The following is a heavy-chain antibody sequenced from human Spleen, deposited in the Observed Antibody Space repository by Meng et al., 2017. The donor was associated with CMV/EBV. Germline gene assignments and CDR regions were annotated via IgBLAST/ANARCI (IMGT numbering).Heavy chain of an antibody. CDR2: ISAYSGKT. CDR1: GYTFTDYG. V-gene: IGHV1-18*01. D-gene: IGHD3-10*01. CDR3: ARDSIVRGVYSAY. J-gene: IGHJ4*02. Sequence: KASGYTFTDYGFAWVRQAPGQGPEWMGWISAYSGKTEYAGKFQGRVTMTTDTSTSTVHMELRSLRSDDTAVYYCARDSIVRGVYSAYWGQGTLVTVSS.